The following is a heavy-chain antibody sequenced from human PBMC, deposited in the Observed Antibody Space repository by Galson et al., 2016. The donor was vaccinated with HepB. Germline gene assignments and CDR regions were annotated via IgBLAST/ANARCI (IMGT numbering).Heavy chain of an antibody. CDR2: ITGLGGKA. CDR1: GFTFNNFA. Sequence: SLRLSCAASGFTFNNFAMNWVRQAPGKGLEWVSSITGLGGKAFYSDSVKGRFTFSRDNSANTLFLQMTSLTPEDTDVYYCVKINGYNNGWPYKHFDHWGQGTQVIVSS. D-gene: IGHD5-12*01. J-gene: IGHJ5*02. CDR3: VKINGYNNGWPYKHFDH. V-gene: IGHV3-23*01.